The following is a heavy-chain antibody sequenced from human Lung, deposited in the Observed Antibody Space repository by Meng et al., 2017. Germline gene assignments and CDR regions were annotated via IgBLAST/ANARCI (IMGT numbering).Heavy chain of an antibody. J-gene: IGHJ4*02. V-gene: IGHV3-74*01. CDR3: ARGGVTTDD. CDR1: GFTFSSHW. CDR2: ITGDGSST. D-gene: IGHD4-17*01. Sequence: EVDVVEPGGGLLQPGGSLRLACAASGFTFSSHWMHWGRQAPRKGLEWVSLITGDGSSTIYADSVQGRFTMSRDNAKNTLSLQMISLRAEDTAVYYCARGGVTTDDWGQGTLVTVSS.